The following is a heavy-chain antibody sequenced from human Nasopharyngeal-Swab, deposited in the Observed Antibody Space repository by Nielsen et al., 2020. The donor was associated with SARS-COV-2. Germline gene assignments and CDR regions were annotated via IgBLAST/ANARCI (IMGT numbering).Heavy chain of an antibody. CDR1: GFTFSSYA. CDR2: ISGSGGST. Sequence: GESLKISCAASGFTFSSYAMSWVRQAPGKGLEWVSAISGSGGSTYYADSVKGRFTISRDNSKNTPYLQMNSLRAEDTAVYYCAKDFRNQQWLVDYWGQGTLVTVSS. V-gene: IGHV3-23*01. J-gene: IGHJ4*02. CDR3: AKDFRNQQWLVDY. D-gene: IGHD6-19*01.